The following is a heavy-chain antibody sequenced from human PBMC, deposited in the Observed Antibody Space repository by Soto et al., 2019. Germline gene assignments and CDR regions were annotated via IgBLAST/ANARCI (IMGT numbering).Heavy chain of an antibody. CDR1: GFTFSSYA. CDR2: ISGSGGST. CDR3: AKDQIRYSSGYDFDY. D-gene: IGHD5-18*01. J-gene: IGHJ4*02. Sequence: EVQLLESGGGLVQPGGSLRLSCAASGFTFSSYAVSWVRQAPGKGLEWFSGISGSGGSTYYADSVKGRFTISRDNSKNTRYLQMNSLRAEDTAVYYCAKDQIRYSSGYDFDYWGQGALVTVSS. V-gene: IGHV3-23*01.